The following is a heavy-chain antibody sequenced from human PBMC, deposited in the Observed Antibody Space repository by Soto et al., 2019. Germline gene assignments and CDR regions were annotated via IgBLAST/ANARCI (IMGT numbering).Heavy chain of an antibody. CDR1: GGYISSYY. D-gene: IGHD6-19*01. CDR3: ARQRGWRGTYYFDY. V-gene: IGHV4-59*08. CDR2: IYYSGST. J-gene: IGHJ4*02. Sequence: SETLSLTCTVSGGYISSYYWSWIRQPPGKGLEWIGYIYYSGSTYYNPSLKSRVTISVDTSKNQFSLKLSSVTAADTAVYYCARQRGWRGTYYFDYWGQGTLVTVSS.